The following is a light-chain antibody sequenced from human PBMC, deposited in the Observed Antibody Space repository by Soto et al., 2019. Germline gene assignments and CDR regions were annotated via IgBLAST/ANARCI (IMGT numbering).Light chain of an antibody. CDR1: QTVSSAY. Sequence: EIVLTQSPGTFSLSPGERATLSCRTSQTVSSAYFAWYQQRPGQAPRLLFYDASTRATGIPDRFSCSGSGRDFTLTISRLEPEDSAVYYCQQFGSSPITFGQGTRLEIK. CDR3: QQFGSSPIT. J-gene: IGKJ5*01. CDR2: DAS. V-gene: IGKV3-20*01.